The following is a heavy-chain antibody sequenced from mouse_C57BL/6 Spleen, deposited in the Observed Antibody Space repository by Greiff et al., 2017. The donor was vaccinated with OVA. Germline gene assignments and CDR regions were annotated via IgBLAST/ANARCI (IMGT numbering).Heavy chain of an antibody. CDR1: GYSITSGYY. D-gene: IGHD2-5*01. J-gene: IGHJ3*01. CDR3: ATRYSNYEAWFAY. V-gene: IGHV3-6*01. CDR2: ISYDGSN. Sequence: ESGPGLVKPSQSLSLTCSVTGYSITSGYYWNWIRQFPGNKLEWMGYISYDGSNNYNPSLKNRISITRDTSKNQFFLKLNSVTTEDTATYYCATRYSNYEAWFAYWGQGTLVTVSA.